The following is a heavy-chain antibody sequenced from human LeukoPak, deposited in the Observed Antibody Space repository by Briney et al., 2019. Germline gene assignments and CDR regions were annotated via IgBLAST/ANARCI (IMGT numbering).Heavy chain of an antibody. CDR3: ARADYYGSGATVDY. CDR2: IYHSGST. Sequence: SQTLSLTCAVSGGSISSGGYSWGWIRQPPGKGLEWIGYIYHSGSTYYNPSLKSRVTISVDRSKNQFSLKLSSVTAADTAVYYCARADYYGSGATVDYWGQGTLVTVSS. V-gene: IGHV4-30-2*01. CDR1: GGSISSGGYS. J-gene: IGHJ4*02. D-gene: IGHD3-10*01.